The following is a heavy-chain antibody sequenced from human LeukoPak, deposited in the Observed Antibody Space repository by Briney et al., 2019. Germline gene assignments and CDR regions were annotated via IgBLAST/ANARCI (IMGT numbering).Heavy chain of an antibody. J-gene: IGHJ4*02. CDR2: MSGSGART. Sequence: GGSLRLSCAASGFTFSSYGMHWVRQAPGQGLEWVSGMSGSGARTFYADSVKGRFAVFRDNSKNTLYLQMNSLRADDTAVYYCARYQGYCTSSSCYALGWCFDYWGQGTLVTVSS. CDR1: GFTFSSYG. V-gene: IGHV3-23*01. CDR3: ARYQGYCTSSSCYALGWCFDY. D-gene: IGHD2-2*01.